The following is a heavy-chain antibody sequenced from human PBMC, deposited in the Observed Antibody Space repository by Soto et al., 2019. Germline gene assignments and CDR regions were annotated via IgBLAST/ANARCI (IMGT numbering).Heavy chain of an antibody. CDR3: ACGEETRSYYDSSGYLGAFGI. D-gene: IGHD3-22*01. Sequence: GASVKVSCKASGGTFSSYAISWVRQAPGQGLEWMGGIIPIFGTANYAQKFQGRVTITADESTSTAYMELSSLRSEDTAVYYCACGEETRSYYDSSGYLGAFGIWGQGTMVTVSS. CDR2: IIPIFGTA. V-gene: IGHV1-69*13. CDR1: GGTFSSYA. J-gene: IGHJ3*02.